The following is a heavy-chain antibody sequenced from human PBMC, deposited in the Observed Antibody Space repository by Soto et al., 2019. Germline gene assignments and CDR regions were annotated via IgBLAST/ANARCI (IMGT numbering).Heavy chain of an antibody. CDR2: IYYRGST. V-gene: IGHV4-39*01. CDR3: ARQTDHSSTFNPFPI. Sequence: PSETLSLTCTVSGGSISSNFYYWGWIRQPPGKGLQWIGNIYYRGSTNYNPSLKSPVTISVDTSKNQFSLKLSSVTAADTAVYYCARQTDHSSTFNPFPISGHGTMVT. CDR1: GGSISSNFYY. J-gene: IGHJ3*02.